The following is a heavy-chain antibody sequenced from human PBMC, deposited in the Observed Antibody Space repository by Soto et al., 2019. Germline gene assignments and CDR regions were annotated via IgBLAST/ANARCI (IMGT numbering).Heavy chain of an antibody. V-gene: IGHV4-4*02. CDR2: IYHSGST. Sequence: SETLSLTCAVSGGSISSSNWWSWVRQPPGKGLEWIGEIYHSGSTNYNPSLKSRVTISVDKSKNQFSLKLSSVTAADTAVYYCASRRGDFWSGYTYNDYWGQGTLVTVSS. CDR3: ASRRGDFWSGYTYNDY. CDR1: GGSISSSNW. D-gene: IGHD3-3*01. J-gene: IGHJ4*02.